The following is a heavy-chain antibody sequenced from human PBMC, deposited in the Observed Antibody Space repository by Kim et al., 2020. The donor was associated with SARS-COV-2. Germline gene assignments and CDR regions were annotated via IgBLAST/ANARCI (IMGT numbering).Heavy chain of an antibody. J-gene: IGHJ5*02. V-gene: IGHV1-8*01. D-gene: IGHD2-15*01. Sequence: KFQGRVTMTRNTSISTAYMELSSLRSEDTAVYYCARRVGGCSGGSCYWVDHWGQGTLVTVSS. CDR3: ARRVGGCSGGSCYWVDH.